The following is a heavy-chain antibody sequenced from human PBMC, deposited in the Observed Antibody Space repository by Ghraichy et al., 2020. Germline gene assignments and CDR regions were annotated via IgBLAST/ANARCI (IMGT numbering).Heavy chain of an antibody. D-gene: IGHD4-23*01. CDR3: ARGSSVVRFYYYAGMDV. J-gene: IGHJ6*02. CDR1: GFTFGSYS. Sequence: GGSLRLSCVGSGFTFGSYSMNWVRQSPGKGLEWVSYITSSGRTIFYADSVKGRFTISRDNAQNSLYLQMKSLRAEDTAVYYCARGSSVVRFYYYAGMDVCGQGTTVTVSS. CDR2: ITSSGRTI. V-gene: IGHV3-48*01.